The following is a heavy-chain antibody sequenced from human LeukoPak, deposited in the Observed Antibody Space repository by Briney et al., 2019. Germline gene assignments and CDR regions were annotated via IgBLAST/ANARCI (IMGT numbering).Heavy chain of an antibody. D-gene: IGHD6-19*01. CDR3: AVEVAGPFWY. CDR1: GFTFSDHA. Sequence: GGSLRLSCAASGFTFSDHAMSWVRQAPAKGLEWVSSINGNGGGSYYIDSVKGRFTVSRDNSENALYLQMNNLRTEDTAVYFCAVEVAGPFWYWGQGTLVTVSS. CDR2: INGNGGGS. V-gene: IGHV3-23*01. J-gene: IGHJ4*02.